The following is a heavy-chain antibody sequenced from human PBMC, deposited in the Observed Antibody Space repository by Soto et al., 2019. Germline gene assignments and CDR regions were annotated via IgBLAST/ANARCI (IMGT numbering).Heavy chain of an antibody. J-gene: IGHJ3*02. V-gene: IGHV5-10-1*01. CDR2: IDPSDSYT. CDR1: GYRFTSYW. D-gene: IGHD2-2*01. CDR3: ASRYCSSTSCYDDAFDI. Sequence: GESLKISCEDSGYRFTSYWISWVRQMPGKGLEWMGRIDPSDSYTNYSPSFQGHVTISADKSISTAYLQWSSLKASDTAMYYCASRYCSSTSCYDDAFDIWGQGTMVTVSS.